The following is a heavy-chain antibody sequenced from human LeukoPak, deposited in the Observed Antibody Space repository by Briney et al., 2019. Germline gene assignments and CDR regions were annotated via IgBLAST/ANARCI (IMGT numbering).Heavy chain of an antibody. J-gene: IGHJ4*02. CDR1: GFTFSSYW. Sequence: GGSLRLSCAASGFTFSSYWMHWVRQAPGKGLVWVSRINFDGSSTSYADSVKGRFTISRDNAENTLYLQMNSLRAEDTGVYYCARDWGIDYWGQGTLVTVSS. CDR3: ARDWGIDY. CDR2: INFDGSST. V-gene: IGHV3-74*01. D-gene: IGHD3-16*01.